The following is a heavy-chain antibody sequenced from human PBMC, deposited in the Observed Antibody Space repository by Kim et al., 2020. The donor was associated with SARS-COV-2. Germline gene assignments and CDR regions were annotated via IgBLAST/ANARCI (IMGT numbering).Heavy chain of an antibody. CDR3: ARHLPGSSWFDY. J-gene: IGHJ4*02. Sequence: SYSPSLKSRLTLSVETSKNQFSLRLSSVTAADTAVFYCARHLPGSSWFDYWGQGTLVTISS. V-gene: IGHV4-39*01. D-gene: IGHD6-13*01.